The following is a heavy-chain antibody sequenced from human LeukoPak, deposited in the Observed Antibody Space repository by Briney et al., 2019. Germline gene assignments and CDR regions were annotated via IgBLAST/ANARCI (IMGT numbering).Heavy chain of an antibody. J-gene: IGHJ3*02. V-gene: IGHV1-69*04. CDR2: IIPILGIA. CDR3: ARGDTAMVRDAAFDI. D-gene: IGHD5-18*01. CDR1: GGTFSSYA. Sequence: GASVKVSCKASGGTFSSYAISWVRQAPGQGLEWMGRIIPILGIANYAQKFQGRVTITADKSTSTAYMELSSLRSEDTAVYYCARGDTAMVRDAAFDIWGQGTMVTVSS.